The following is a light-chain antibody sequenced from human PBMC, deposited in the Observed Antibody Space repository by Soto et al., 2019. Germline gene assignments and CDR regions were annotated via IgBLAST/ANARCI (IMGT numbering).Light chain of an antibody. CDR2: DAS. CDR1: QSVSSY. J-gene: IGKJ2*01. CDR3: QHRFTCPRFP. V-gene: IGKV3-11*01. Sequence: EIVLTQSPATLYLSPGERATLSCRASQSVSSYLAWYQHKPGQAHRLLIYDASNRATGIPARFSGGGSGADFTLTISSLDHEAFAVYYCQHRFTCPRFPFGQGTPLDI.